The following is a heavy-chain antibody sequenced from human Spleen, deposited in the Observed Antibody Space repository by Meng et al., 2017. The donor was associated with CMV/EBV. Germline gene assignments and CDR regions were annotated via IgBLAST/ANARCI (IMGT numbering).Heavy chain of an antibody. CDR1: GYTFSNHY. CDR3: ARSITGRNTYYYYYGMDV. Sequence: ASVKVSCKASGYTFSNHYIHWVRQAPGQGLEWMGIINPRGGSTTYAQKFQGRVTMTEDTSTSTVYMELSSLRSEDSAVYYCARSITGRNTYYYYYGMDVWGQGTTVTVSS. CDR2: INPRGGST. J-gene: IGHJ6*02. D-gene: IGHD1-20*01. V-gene: IGHV1-46*01.